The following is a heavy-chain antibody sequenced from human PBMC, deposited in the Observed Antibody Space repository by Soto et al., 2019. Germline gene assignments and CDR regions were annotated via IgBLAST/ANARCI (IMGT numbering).Heavy chain of an antibody. J-gene: IGHJ5*02. CDR1: GGTFSSYA. Sequence: SVKVSCNASGGTFSSYAISWVRQAPGQGLEWMGGIIPIFGTANYAQKFQGRVTITADESTSTAYMELSSLRSEDTAVYYCARGSSASPGFDPWGQGTLVTVSS. D-gene: IGHD6-25*01. V-gene: IGHV1-69*13. CDR2: IIPIFGTA. CDR3: ARGSSASPGFDP.